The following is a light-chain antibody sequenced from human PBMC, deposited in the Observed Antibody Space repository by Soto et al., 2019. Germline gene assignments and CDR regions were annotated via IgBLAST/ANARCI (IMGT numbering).Light chain of an antibody. CDR2: DVS. V-gene: IGLV2-14*01. Sequence: QSALTQPASVSGSPGQSITISCTGTSSDVGGYNYDSWYQQHPGKAPKLMIYDVSNRPSGVSNRFSGSKSGNTASLTISGLQPEDESDYYCSSYTSSSTLGVFGRGTQLTVL. CDR3: SSYTSSSTLGV. J-gene: IGLJ2*01. CDR1: SSDVGGYNY.